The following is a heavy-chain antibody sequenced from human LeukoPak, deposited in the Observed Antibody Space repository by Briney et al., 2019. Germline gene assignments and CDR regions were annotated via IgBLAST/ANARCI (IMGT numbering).Heavy chain of an antibody. Sequence: GGSLRLSCAASGFTFDDYAMHWVRQVPGKGLEWVSGISWNSGIIGYADSVKGRFTISRDNAKNSLYLQMNSLRAEDMALYYCAYDHRPYYDSSGYYHQGGQGTLVPLSS. V-gene: IGHV3-9*03. J-gene: IGHJ4*02. D-gene: IGHD3-22*01. CDR1: GFTFDDYA. CDR3: AYDHRPYYDSSGYYHQ. CDR2: ISWNSGII.